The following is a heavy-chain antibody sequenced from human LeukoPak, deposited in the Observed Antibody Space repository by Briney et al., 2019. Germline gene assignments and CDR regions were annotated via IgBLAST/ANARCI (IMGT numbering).Heavy chain of an antibody. CDR3: ATQGASGWFDP. J-gene: IGHJ5*02. D-gene: IGHD1-26*01. Sequence: GASVKVSCKVSGCTLTELSMHWVRQAPGKGLEWMGGFDPEDGETIYAQKFQGRVTMTEDTSTDTAYMELSSLRSEGTAVYYCATQGASGWFDPWGQGTLVTVSS. CDR1: GCTLTELS. V-gene: IGHV1-24*01. CDR2: FDPEDGET.